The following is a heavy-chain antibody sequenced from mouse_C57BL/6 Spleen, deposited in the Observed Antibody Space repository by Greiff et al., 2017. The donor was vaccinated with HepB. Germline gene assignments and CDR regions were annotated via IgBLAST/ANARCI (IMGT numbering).Heavy chain of an antibody. V-gene: IGHV1-59*01. CDR2: IDPSDSYT. CDR1: GYTFTSYW. Sequence: QVQLQQSGAELVRPGTSVKLSCKASGYTFTSYWMHWVKQRPGQGLEWIGVIDPSDSYTNYNQKFKGKATLTVDTSSSTAYMQLSSLTSEDSAVYYCARSGSSYWFAYWGQGTLVTVSA. J-gene: IGHJ3*01. CDR3: ARSGSSYWFAY. D-gene: IGHD1-1*01.